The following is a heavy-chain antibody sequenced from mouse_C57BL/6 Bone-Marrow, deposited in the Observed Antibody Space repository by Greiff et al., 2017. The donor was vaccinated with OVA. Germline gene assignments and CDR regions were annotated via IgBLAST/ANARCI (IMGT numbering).Heavy chain of an antibody. J-gene: IGHJ3*01. CDR3: GGLPPFAY. D-gene: IGHD2-2*01. CDR1: GYTFTSYG. V-gene: IGHV1-81*01. Sequence: QVQLQQSGAELVRPGASVKLSCTASGYTFTSYGISWVKQRPGQGLEWIGEIYPRSGNTYSNEQFKGKATLTVDKSSSTAYMALRSLTSEDAAVYVCGGLPPFAYWGQGTVVTVSA. CDR2: IYPRSGNT.